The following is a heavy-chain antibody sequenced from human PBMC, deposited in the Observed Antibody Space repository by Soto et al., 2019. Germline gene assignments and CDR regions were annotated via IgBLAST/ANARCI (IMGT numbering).Heavy chain of an antibody. J-gene: IGHJ4*02. V-gene: IGHV3-30-3*01. CDR3: VRDRGSYGHFDY. Sequence: QVQLVESGGGVVQPGRSLRLSCAASGFTFSSYAMHWVRQAPGKGLEWVAVISYDGSNKYYADSVKGRFTISRDNSKNTLYLQMNSLRAEDTAVYYCVRDRGSYGHFDYWGQGTLVTVSS. CDR2: ISYDGSNK. D-gene: IGHD5-18*01. CDR1: GFTFSSYA.